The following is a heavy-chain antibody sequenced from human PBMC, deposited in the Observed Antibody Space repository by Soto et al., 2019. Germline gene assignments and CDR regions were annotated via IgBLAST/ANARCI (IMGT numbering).Heavy chain of an antibody. Sequence: EVQLLESGGGLVQPGGSLRLSCAASGFTFSRYAMSWVRKAAGKGLEWVSAISGSGDSTYYAGSVKVRFTNFRDNPKNPLYLPMYRRRAEDTPVYYCANDLPVGDNYWGQARLVTVSS. J-gene: IGHJ4*02. V-gene: IGHV3-23*01. D-gene: IGHD3-16*01. CDR3: ANDLPVGDNY. CDR1: GFTFSRYA. CDR2: ISGSGDST.